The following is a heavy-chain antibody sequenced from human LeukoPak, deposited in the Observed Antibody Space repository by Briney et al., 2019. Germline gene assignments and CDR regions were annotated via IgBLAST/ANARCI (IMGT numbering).Heavy chain of an antibody. CDR1: GYTFTSYG. Sequence: ASVKVSCKASGYTFTSYGISWVRQAAGQGLEWMGWISAYNGNTNYAQKLQGRVTMTTDTSTSTAYMELRSLRSDDTAVYYCARTVAGTEDLDYWGQGTLVTVSS. CDR2: ISAYNGNT. CDR3: ARTVAGTEDLDY. V-gene: IGHV1-18*01. D-gene: IGHD6-19*01. J-gene: IGHJ4*02.